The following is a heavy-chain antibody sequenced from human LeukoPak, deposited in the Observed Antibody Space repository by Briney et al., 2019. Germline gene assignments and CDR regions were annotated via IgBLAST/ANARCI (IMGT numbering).Heavy chain of an antibody. J-gene: IGHJ4*02. CDR1: GGSISSGSYY. CDR2: IYTSGST. V-gene: IGHV4-61*02. Sequence: SETLSLTCTVSGGSISSGSYYWSWIRQPAGKGLEWIGRIYTSGSTNYNPSLKSRVTISVDTSKNQFSLKLSSVTAADTAVYYCARLNYDILTGSNAFDYWGQGTLVTVSS. CDR3: ARLNYDILTGSNAFDY. D-gene: IGHD3-9*01.